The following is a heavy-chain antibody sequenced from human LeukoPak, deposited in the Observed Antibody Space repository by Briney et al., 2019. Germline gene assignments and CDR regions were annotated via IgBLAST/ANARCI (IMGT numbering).Heavy chain of an antibody. CDR2: ISGSGGST. V-gene: IGHV3-23*01. Sequence: VGSLRLSCAASGFTFSSYAMSWVRQAPGKGLEWVSAISGSGGSTYYADSAKGRFTISRDNSKNTLYLQMNSLRAEDTAVYYCAKSAYDSSGYYFLADAFDIWGQGTMVTVSS. J-gene: IGHJ3*02. CDR1: GFTFSSYA. CDR3: AKSAYDSSGYYFLADAFDI. D-gene: IGHD3-22*01.